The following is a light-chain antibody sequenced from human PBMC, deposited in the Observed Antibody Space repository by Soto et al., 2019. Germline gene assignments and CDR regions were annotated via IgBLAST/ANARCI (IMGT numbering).Light chain of an antibody. CDR2: NNN. V-gene: IGLV1-44*01. Sequence: QSVLTQPPSASGTPGQRVTISCSGSSSNIGGNTVDWYQQVPGTAPKLLIYNNNQRPSGVPDRFSGSKSGTSASLAISGLQSEDEADYYCAAWDGSLNGVVFGGGTKLTVL. CDR1: SSNIGGNT. J-gene: IGLJ2*01. CDR3: AAWDGSLNGVV.